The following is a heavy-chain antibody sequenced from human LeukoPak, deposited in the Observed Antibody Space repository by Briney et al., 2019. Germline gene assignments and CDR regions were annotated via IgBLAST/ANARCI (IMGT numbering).Heavy chain of an antibody. CDR3: ATSYIVVVVAAVENWFDP. CDR1: GGTFSSYA. J-gene: IGHJ5*02. CDR2: IIPIFGTA. D-gene: IGHD2-15*01. Sequence: SVKVSCKASGGTFSSYAISWVRQAPGQGLEWMGRIIPIFGTANYAQKFQGRVTITTDESTSTAYMELSSLRSEDTAVYYCATSYIVVVVAAVENWFDPWGQGTLVTVSS. V-gene: IGHV1-69*05.